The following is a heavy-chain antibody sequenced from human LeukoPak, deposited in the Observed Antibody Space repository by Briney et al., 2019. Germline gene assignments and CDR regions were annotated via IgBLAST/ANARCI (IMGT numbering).Heavy chain of an antibody. J-gene: IGHJ4*02. D-gene: IGHD2-15*01. CDR3: AKQLGYCSDGSCYFPY. CDR2: ITGISTYM. CDR1: GFTFSSYS. Sequence: GGSLRLSCTASGFTFSSYSMNWVRQAPGKGLEWVSSITGISTYMYYTDSVKGRFTISRDNAKNSLYLQMNSLRAEDTAVYYCAKQLGYCSDGSCYFPYWGQGTLVTVSS. V-gene: IGHV3-21*04.